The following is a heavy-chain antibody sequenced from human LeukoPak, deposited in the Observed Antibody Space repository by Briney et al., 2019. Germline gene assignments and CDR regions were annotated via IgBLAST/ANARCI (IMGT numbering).Heavy chain of an antibody. CDR2: ISGSGGST. J-gene: IGHJ5*02. V-gene: IGHV3-23*01. Sequence: SGGSLRLSCAASGFTFSSYAMSWVRQAPGKGLEWVSAISGSGGSTYYADSVKGRFTISRDNSKNTLYLQMNSLRAEDTAVYYCAKEGGILTGYYLWFDPWGQGTLVTVSS. D-gene: IGHD3-9*01. CDR1: GFTFSSYA. CDR3: AKEGGILTGYYLWFDP.